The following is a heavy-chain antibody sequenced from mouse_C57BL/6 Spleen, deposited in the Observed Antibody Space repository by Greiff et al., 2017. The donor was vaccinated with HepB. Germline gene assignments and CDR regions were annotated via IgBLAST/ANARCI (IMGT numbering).Heavy chain of an antibody. CDR1: GYTFTSYG. Sequence: QVQLKESGAELARPGASVKLSCKASGYTFTSYGISWVKQRTGQGLEWIGEIYPRSGNTYYNEKFKGKATLTADKSSSTAYMELRSLTSEDSAVYFCARRENYYGSSYGAMDYWGQGTSVTVSS. D-gene: IGHD1-1*01. CDR2: IYPRSGNT. CDR3: ARRENYYGSSYGAMDY. V-gene: IGHV1-81*01. J-gene: IGHJ4*01.